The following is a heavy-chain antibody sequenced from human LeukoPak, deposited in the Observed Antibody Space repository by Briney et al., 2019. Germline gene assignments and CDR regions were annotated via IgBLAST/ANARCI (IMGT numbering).Heavy chain of an antibody. CDR3: AKVPNGYSSSSA. D-gene: IGHD6-6*01. Sequence: PGGSLRLSCAASGFTLSSFGMHWVRQAPGKGLEWVAVIWSDGNNKYYADSVKGRFTISRDNAKNSLYLQMNSLRAEDTALYYCAKVPNGYSSSSAWGQGTLVTVSS. V-gene: IGHV3-33*03. CDR1: GFTLSSFG. CDR2: IWSDGNNK. J-gene: IGHJ5*02.